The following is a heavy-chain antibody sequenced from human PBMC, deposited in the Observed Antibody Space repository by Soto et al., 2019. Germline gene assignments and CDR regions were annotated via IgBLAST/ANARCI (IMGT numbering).Heavy chain of an antibody. D-gene: IGHD1-1*01. J-gene: IGHJ5*02. CDR1: GFTFSDYY. V-gene: IGHV3-11*01. CDR2: ISGSGNSI. CDR3: ATLSTQFDR. Sequence: GGSLRLSCAASGFTFSDYYMSWIRQAPGMGLEWVSYISGSGNSIYYADSVKGRFTISRDNAKNSLSLQMNSLRVEDTAVYYCATLSTQFDRWGQGNLVTVSS.